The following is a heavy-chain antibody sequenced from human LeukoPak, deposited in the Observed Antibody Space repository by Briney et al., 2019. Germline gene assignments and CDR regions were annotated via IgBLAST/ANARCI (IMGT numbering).Heavy chain of an antibody. CDR3: ARRDYDSIKCRGSNWFDP. V-gene: IGHV3-48*04. D-gene: IGHD3-22*01. CDR2: ISSSSSTI. J-gene: IGHJ5*02. Sequence: PGGSLRLSCAASGFTFSSYSMNWVRQAPGKGLEWVSYISSSSSTIYYADSVKGRFTISRDNAKNSLYLQMNSLRAEDTAVYYCARRDYDSIKCRGSNWFDPWGQGTLVSVSS. CDR1: GFTFSSYS.